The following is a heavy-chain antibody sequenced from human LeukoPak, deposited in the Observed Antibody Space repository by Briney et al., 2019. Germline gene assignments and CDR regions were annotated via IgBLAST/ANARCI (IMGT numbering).Heavy chain of an antibody. Sequence: GGSLRLSCAASGFTFSSCAMSWVRQAPGKGLEWVSGISGSGASTYYADSVRGRFTISRDNSKNTLYLQMNSLRAEDTAVYYCAKAYYDSNGYYSFDYWGQGTLVTVSS. CDR1: GFTFSSCA. CDR2: ISGSGAST. V-gene: IGHV3-23*01. J-gene: IGHJ4*02. D-gene: IGHD3-22*01. CDR3: AKAYYDSNGYYSFDY.